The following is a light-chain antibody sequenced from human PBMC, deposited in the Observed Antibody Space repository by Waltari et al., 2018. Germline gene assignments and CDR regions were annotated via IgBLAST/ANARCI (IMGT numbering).Light chain of an antibody. J-gene: IGKJ4*01. CDR2: SAS. CDR1: QGINNW. Sequence: DIQMTQSPSSLSASVGDRVTMTCRASQGINNWLAWYQQVPGRAPKLLIYSASSVQSGVPSRFSGSGSGTNFTLTITSLQPEDFATYYCQQADSFPLTFGGGTKVEIK. V-gene: IGKV1-12*01. CDR3: QQADSFPLT.